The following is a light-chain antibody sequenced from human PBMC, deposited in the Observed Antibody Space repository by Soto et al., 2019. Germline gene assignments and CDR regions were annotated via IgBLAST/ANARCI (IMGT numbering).Light chain of an antibody. CDR2: KAS. Sequence: DIQMTQSPSTLSGSVGDRVTITCRASQTISSWLAWYQQKPGKAPKLLIYKASSLESGVSARFSGSGSGTEFTLTISRLQPEDFATYYCQQYNSYPITFGQGTRL. CDR1: QTISSW. CDR3: QQYNSYPIT. J-gene: IGKJ5*01. V-gene: IGKV1-5*03.